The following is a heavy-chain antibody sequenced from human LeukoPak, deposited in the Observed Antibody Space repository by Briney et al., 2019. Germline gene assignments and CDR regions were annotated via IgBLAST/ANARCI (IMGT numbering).Heavy chain of an antibody. CDR2: IYHSGST. J-gene: IGHJ4*02. CDR3: AKSSYSIFDY. Sequence: SETLSLTCTVSGYSISSGYYWGWIRQPPGKGLEWIGSIYHSGSTYYNPSLKSRVTISVDTSKNQFSLKLSSVTAADTAVYYCAKSSYSIFDYWGQGTLVTVSS. V-gene: IGHV4-38-2*02. CDR1: GYSISSGYY. D-gene: IGHD5-18*01.